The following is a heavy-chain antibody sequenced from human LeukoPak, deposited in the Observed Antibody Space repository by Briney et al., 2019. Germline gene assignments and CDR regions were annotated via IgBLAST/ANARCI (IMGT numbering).Heavy chain of an antibody. V-gene: IGHV3-33*01. CDR1: GFTFSSYG. J-gene: IGHJ6*02. Sequence: GGSLRLSCAASGFTFSSYGMHWVRQAPGKGLEWVAVIWYDGSNKYYADSVKGRFTISRDNSKNTPYLQMNSLRAEDTAVYYCAREPYRRAPNYYYYGMDVWGQGATVTVSS. CDR3: AREPYRRAPNYYYYGMDV. D-gene: IGHD1-14*01. CDR2: IWYDGSNK.